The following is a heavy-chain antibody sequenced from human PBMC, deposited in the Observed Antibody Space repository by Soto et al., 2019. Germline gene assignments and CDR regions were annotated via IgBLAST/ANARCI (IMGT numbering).Heavy chain of an antibody. Sequence: PGGSLRLSCAASGFTFSSYAMSWVRQTPGKGLEWVSTLSGSGGSTYYADSVKGQFTISRDNSKSTLYLQMNSLRAEDTAVYYCAKAHATYGSNWIDSWGQGTLVTLSS. CDR2: LSGSGGST. J-gene: IGHJ5*01. CDR3: AKAHATYGSNWIDS. V-gene: IGHV3-23*01. D-gene: IGHD3-10*01. CDR1: GFTFSSYA.